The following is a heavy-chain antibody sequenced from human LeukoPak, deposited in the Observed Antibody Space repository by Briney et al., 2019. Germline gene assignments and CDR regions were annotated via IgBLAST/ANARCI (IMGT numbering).Heavy chain of an antibody. D-gene: IGHD3-16*02. Sequence: PGGSLRLPCGASGFTFSNYAMNWVRQAPGKGLEWVSGISNSGGSAYYADSVKGRFTISRDNSRSTLYLQMNSLRAEDTAVYYCAKGLRLGELSSGFDYWGQGTLVTVSS. CDR1: GFTFSNYA. CDR2: ISNSGGSA. V-gene: IGHV3-23*01. J-gene: IGHJ4*02. CDR3: AKGLRLGELSSGFDY.